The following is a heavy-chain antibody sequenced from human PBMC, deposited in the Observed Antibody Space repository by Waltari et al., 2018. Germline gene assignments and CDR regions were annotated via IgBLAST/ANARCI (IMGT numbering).Heavy chain of an antibody. D-gene: IGHD1-26*01. Sequence: EVQLVESGGGLVKPGGSLRLSCAASGFTFSSYSMNWVRQAPGKGLEWVSSISSSSSYIYYADSVKGRFTISRDNAKNSLYLQMNSLRAEDTAVYYCARDLARGIVGATSTFDYWGQGTLVTVSS. CDR2: ISSSSSYI. V-gene: IGHV3-21*01. J-gene: IGHJ4*02. CDR1: GFTFSSYS. CDR3: ARDLARGIVGATSTFDY.